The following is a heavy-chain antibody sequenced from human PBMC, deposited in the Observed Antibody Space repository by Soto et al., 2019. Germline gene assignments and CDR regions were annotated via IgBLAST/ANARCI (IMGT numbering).Heavy chain of an antibody. D-gene: IGHD4-17*01. Sequence: QLQLQESGSGLVKPSQTLSLTCAVSGGSISSGGYSWSWIRQPPGKGLEWIGYIYHSGSTYYNPSLKSRVTRSVDRSKNNFYLKLSSVTAANTAVYYCARVNYGDYHMDWFDPWGQETLVTVSS. V-gene: IGHV4-30-2*01. CDR2: IYHSGST. CDR1: GGSISSGGYS. J-gene: IGHJ5*02. CDR3: ARVNYGDYHMDWFDP.